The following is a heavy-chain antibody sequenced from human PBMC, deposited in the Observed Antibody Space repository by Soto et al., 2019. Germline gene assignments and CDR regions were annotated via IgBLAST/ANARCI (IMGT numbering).Heavy chain of an antibody. CDR1: GFTFRSYA. V-gene: IGHV3-30-3*01. CDR3: VGSMIIAVRLIGLDY. D-gene: IGHD3-22*01. Sequence: PGGSLRLSCGASGFTFRSYAMHWVRQTPGKGLEWVAVISYDGSNKHYADSVKGRFSISRDNAKNMLYLQMDSLSSEDTAVYYCVGSMIIAVRLIGLDYWGQGTLVTVSS. J-gene: IGHJ4*02. CDR2: ISYDGSNK.